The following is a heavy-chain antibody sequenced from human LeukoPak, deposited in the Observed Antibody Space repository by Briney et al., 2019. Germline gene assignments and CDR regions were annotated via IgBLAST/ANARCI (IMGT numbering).Heavy chain of an antibody. J-gene: IGHJ5*02. CDR3: ARLEPTTFDNWFDP. V-gene: IGHV1-69*05. CDR2: IIPIFGTA. Sequence: SVKISCKASGGTFSSYAISWVRQAPGQGLEWMGGIIPIFGTANYAQKFQGRVTITTDESTSTAYMELSSLRSEDTAVYYCARLEPTTFDNWFDPWGQGTLVTVSS. CDR1: GGTFSSYA. D-gene: IGHD3-10*02.